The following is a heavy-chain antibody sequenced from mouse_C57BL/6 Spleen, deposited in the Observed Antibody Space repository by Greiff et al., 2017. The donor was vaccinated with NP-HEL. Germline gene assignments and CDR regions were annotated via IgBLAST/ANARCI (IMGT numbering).Heavy chain of an antibody. CDR1: GYTFTSYW. CDR3: ARMGSGYWYFDV. V-gene: IGHV1-50*01. J-gene: IGHJ1*03. CDR2: IDPSDSYT. Sequence: QVQLKEPGAELVKPGASVKLSCKASGYTFTSYWMQWVKQRPGQGLEWIGEIDPSDSYTNYNQKFKGKATLTVDTSSSTAYMQLSSLTSEDSAVYYCARMGSGYWYFDVWGTGTTVTVSS. D-gene: IGHD3-1*01.